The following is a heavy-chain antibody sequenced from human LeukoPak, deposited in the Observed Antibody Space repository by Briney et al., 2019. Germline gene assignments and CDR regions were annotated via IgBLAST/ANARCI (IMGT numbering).Heavy chain of an antibody. CDR3: AKDDAYSSGWFRY. CDR1: GFTFSSYA. CDR2: ISGSGGST. Sequence: GGSLRLSCAASGFTFSSYAMGWVRQAPGKGLEWVSAISGSGGSTYYADSVKGRFTISRDNSKNTLYLQMNSLRAEDTAVYYCAKDDAYSSGWFRYWGQGTLVTVSS. V-gene: IGHV3-23*01. J-gene: IGHJ4*02. D-gene: IGHD6-19*01.